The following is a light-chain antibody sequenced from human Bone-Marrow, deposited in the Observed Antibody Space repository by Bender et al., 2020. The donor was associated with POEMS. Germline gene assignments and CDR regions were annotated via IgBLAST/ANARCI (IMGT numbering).Light chain of an antibody. CDR2: DVS. Sequence: QSALTQPRSVSGSPGQSVTISCSGSTSDVGGYNYVSWYQQHPGKAPKLLIYDVSDRPSGVSNRFSASKSGNTASLTSSGLQSEDEADYYCSSYARNNWVFGGGTKLTVL. J-gene: IGLJ3*02. V-gene: IGLV2-11*01. CDR3: SSYARNNWV. CDR1: TSDVGGYNY.